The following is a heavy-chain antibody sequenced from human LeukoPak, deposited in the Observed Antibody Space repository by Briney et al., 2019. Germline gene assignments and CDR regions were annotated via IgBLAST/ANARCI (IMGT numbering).Heavy chain of an antibody. CDR1: GGSFSSGGYY. CDR2: IFPSGST. V-gene: IGHV4-61*08. D-gene: IGHD5-24*01. Sequence: SETLSLTCTVSGGSFSSGGYYWSWIRQHPGKGLEWIGEIFPSGSTDYNPSLKSRVTISVDKSKNQFSLKLAFVTAADTAVYYCARDQMTRSWYFDLWGRGTLVTVSS. CDR3: ARDQMTRSWYFDL. J-gene: IGHJ2*01.